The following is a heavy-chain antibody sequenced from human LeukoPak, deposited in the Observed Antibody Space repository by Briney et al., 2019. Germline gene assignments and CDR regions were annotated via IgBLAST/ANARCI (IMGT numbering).Heavy chain of an antibody. CDR2: IYSGGST. D-gene: IGHD3-9*01. CDR1: GFTVSSNY. V-gene: IGHV3-53*05. Sequence: GGSLRLSCAASGFTVSSNYMSWVRQAPGKGLEWVSVIYSGGSTYYADSVKGRFTIPRDNSKNTLYLQMNSLRAEDTAVYYCAREYYDILTGYYKPNWFDPWGQGTLVTVSS. CDR3: AREYYDILTGYYKPNWFDP. J-gene: IGHJ5*02.